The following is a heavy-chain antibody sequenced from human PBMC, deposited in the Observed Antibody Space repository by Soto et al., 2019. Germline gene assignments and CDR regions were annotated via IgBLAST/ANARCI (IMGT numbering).Heavy chain of an antibody. D-gene: IGHD3-22*01. V-gene: IGHV1-69*02. J-gene: IGHJ4*02. CDR1: GGTFSSYT. CDR3: ARGPSYYYDSSGFVDY. Sequence: QVQLVQSGAEVKKPGSSVKVSCKASGGTFSSYTINWVRQAPGQGLEWMGRIIPILNIPNYAQKFQGRVTITADKSTSTAYMELSSLRSEDTAVYYCARGPSYYYDSSGFVDYWGQATLVTVSS. CDR2: IIPILNIP.